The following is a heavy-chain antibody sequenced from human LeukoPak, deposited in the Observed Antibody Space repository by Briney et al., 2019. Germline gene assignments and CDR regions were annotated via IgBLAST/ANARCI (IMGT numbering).Heavy chain of an antibody. J-gene: IGHJ4*02. CDR1: GGSISSYY. V-gene: IGHV4-59*01. CDR3: ARGYSGYDFYFDY. CDR2: IYYSGST. D-gene: IGHD5-12*01. Sequence: SETLSLTCTVSGGSISSYYWSWIRQPPGKGLGWIGYIYYSGSTNYNPSLKSRVTISVDTSKNQFSLKLSSVTAADTAAYYCARGYSGYDFYFDYWGQGTLVTVSS.